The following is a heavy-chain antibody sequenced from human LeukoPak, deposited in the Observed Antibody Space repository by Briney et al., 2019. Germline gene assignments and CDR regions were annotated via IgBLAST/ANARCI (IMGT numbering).Heavy chain of an antibody. CDR2: IYYSGST. D-gene: IGHD2-21*01. Sequence: SETLSLTCTVSGGSISSYYWSWIRQPPGKGLEWIGYIYYSGSTYYNPSLKSRVTISVDTSKNQFSLKLSSVTAADTAVYYCARDVVPRYFDYWGQGTLVTVSS. CDR3: ARDVVPRYFDY. J-gene: IGHJ4*02. CDR1: GGSISSYY. V-gene: IGHV4-59*12.